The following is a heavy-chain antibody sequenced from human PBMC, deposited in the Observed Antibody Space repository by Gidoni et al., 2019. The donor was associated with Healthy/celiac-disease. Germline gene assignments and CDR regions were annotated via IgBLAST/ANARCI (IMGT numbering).Heavy chain of an antibody. J-gene: IGHJ4*02. CDR3: AKGRYSGYEGFDY. CDR1: GFTFSSYA. CDR2: ISGSGGST. V-gene: IGHV3-23*01. D-gene: IGHD5-12*01. Sequence: EVQLLESGGGLVQPGGSLRLSCAASGFTFSSYAMSWVRQAPGKGLGWVSAISGSGGSTYYADSVKGRFTISRDNSKNTLYLQMNSLRAEDTAVYYCAKGRYSGYEGFDYWGQGTLVTVSS.